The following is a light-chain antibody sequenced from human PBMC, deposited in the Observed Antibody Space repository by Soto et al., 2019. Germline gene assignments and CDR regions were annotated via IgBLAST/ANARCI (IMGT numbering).Light chain of an antibody. J-gene: IGKJ1*01. Sequence: EVVLTQSPATLSLSPGERATLSCRASQNVRTFVDWYQQKPGQAPRLLIYGASNRDTGIPARFSGSGSGTDFTLTISSLEPEDFAVYYCQQHSHWPPWTFGQGTRVEIQ. V-gene: IGKV3-11*01. CDR2: GAS. CDR3: QQHSHWPPWT. CDR1: QNVRTF.